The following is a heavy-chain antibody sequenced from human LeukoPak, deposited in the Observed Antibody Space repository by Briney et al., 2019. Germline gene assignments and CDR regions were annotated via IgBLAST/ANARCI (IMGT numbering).Heavy chain of an antibody. D-gene: IGHD3-10*01. CDR2: ITSNGGST. J-gene: IGHJ4*02. CDR3: VKEGENYASGTYYAEFDY. V-gene: IGHV3-64D*06. CDR1: GFTFTTYA. Sequence: GGSLRLSCSASGFTFTTYAMHWVRQAPEKGLEYVSGITSNGGSTYYADSVKGRFIISRDNSKNTLHLEMSSLRPEDTAVYYCVKEGENYASGTYYAEFDYWGQGTLVTVSS.